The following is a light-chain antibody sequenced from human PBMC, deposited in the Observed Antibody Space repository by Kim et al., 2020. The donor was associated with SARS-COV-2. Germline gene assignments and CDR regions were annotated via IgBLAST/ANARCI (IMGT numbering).Light chain of an antibody. CDR3: LQDYMYPPT. J-gene: IGKJ1*01. CDR1: QDIRDN. CDR2: GAS. Sequence: ATQMTQSPSSLSASVGDRVTITCRAEQDIRDNLDWYQLKPGKAPKLLIYGASTLQGGVPSRFRGSGFGTDFTLTISSLQAEDFATYYCLQDYMYPPTFGQGTKVDIK. V-gene: IGKV1-6*02.